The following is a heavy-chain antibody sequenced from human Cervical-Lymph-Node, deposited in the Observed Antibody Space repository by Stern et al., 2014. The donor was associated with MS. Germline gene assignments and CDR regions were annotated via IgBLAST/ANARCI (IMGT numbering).Heavy chain of an antibody. V-gene: IGHV3-30*18. D-gene: IGHD6-6*01. CDR2: ISYDGSNK. J-gene: IGHJ6*02. CDR3: AKGYSSSSALYYYYGMDV. CDR1: GFTFSSYG. Sequence: VQLVESGGGVVQPGRSLRLSCAASGFTFSSYGMHWVRQAPGQGLEWVALISYDGSNKYYADSVKGRFTISRDNSKNTLYLQMNSLRAEDTAVYYCAKGYSSSSALYYYYGMDVWGQGTTVTVSS.